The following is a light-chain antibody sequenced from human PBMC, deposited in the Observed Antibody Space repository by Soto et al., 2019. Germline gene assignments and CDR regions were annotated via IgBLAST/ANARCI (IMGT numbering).Light chain of an antibody. J-gene: IGKJ2*01. Sequence: DIQMTQSPSSLSASVGDRVTITCRASQSISSYLNWYQQKPGKAPKLLIYAASSLQSGVPSRFSGSGSGTDFTLTISSLQPEDFATDYCQQSYSTPMYTFGQGTKLEIK. CDR2: AAS. V-gene: IGKV1-39*01. CDR1: QSISSY. CDR3: QQSYSTPMYT.